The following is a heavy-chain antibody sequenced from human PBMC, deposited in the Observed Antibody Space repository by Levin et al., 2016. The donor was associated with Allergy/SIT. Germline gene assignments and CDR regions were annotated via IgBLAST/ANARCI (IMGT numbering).Heavy chain of an antibody. CDR2: INHSGST. Sequence: SETLSLTCAVSGGSFSGYYWSWIRQPPGKGLEWIGEINHSGSTNYNPSLKSRVTISVDTFENQFSLKLRSVTAADTAVYYCARLAGSYYPDYWGQGTLVTVSS. D-gene: IGHD1-26*01. V-gene: IGHV4-34*01. J-gene: IGHJ4*02. CDR3: ARLAGSYYPDY. CDR1: GGSFSGYY.